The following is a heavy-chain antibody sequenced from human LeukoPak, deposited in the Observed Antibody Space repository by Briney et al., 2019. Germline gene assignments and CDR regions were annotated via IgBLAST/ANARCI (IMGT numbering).Heavy chain of an antibody. CDR2: ISSSGSTI. Sequence: SGGSLRLSCAASGFTFSSYEMNWVRQAPGKGVEWVSYISSSGSTIYYADPVKGRFTISRDNAKNSLYLQMNSLRAEDTAVYYCAELGITMIGGVWGKGTTVTISS. D-gene: IGHD3-10*02. V-gene: IGHV3-48*03. CDR1: GFTFSSYE. J-gene: IGHJ6*04. CDR3: AELGITMIGGV.